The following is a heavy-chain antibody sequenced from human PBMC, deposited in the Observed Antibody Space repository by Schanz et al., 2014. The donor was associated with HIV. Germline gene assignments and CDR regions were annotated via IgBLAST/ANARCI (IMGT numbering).Heavy chain of an antibody. Sequence: QVQLVESGGGVVQPGRSLRLSCAASGFTFSDYGMHWVRQAPGKGLEWVAVIWNDGSNTFYADSVKGRFTISRDNSKKTVFLQMNSLRVEDTAIYYCAKIRGTRGAYDGMDVWGQGTTVTVSS. CDR2: IWNDGSNT. CDR3: AKIRGTRGAYDGMDV. J-gene: IGHJ6*02. D-gene: IGHD3-10*01. CDR1: GFTFSDYG. V-gene: IGHV3-33*06.